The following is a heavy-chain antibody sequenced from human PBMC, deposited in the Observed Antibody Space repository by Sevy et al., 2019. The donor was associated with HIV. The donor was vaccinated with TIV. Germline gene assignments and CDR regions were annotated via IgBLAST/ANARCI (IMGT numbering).Heavy chain of an antibody. CDR1: GFTFRNVW. CDR3: TTGDTSGYYWSSFNY. Sequence: GSLRLSCAASGFTFRNVWMNWVRQAPGKGLEWVGHIRSRKDGETTDFGAPVKGRFSISRDDSRNMLFLQMSGLQTEDTAVYYCTTGDTSGYYWSSFNYWGQGSQVTVSS. CDR2: IRSRKDGETT. V-gene: IGHV3-15*01. J-gene: IGHJ4*02. D-gene: IGHD3-22*01.